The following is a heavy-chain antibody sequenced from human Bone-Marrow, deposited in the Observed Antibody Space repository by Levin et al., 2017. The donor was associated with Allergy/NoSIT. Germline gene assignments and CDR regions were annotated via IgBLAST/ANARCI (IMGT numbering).Heavy chain of an antibody. J-gene: IGHJ4*02. V-gene: IGHV3-66*01. CDR2: IYSNGDI. Sequence: GESLKISCAASGVTVSNNYMTWVRQPPGKGLELVSLIYSNGDIHYADSVKGRFIISRDSSKNTVYLQMNSVRTEDTAVYYCARKRPETANGYWGQGTLVTVSS. CDR3: ARKRPETANGY. D-gene: IGHD1-14*01. CDR1: GVTVSNNY.